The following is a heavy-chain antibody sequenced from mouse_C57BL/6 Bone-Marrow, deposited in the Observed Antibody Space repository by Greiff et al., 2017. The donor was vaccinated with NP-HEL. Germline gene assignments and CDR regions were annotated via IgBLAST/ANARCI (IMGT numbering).Heavy chain of an antibody. Sequence: QVQLQQSGAELVKPGASVKMSCKASGYTFTSYWITWVKQRPGQGLEWIGDIYPGSGSTNYNEKFKSKATLTVDTSSSTAYMQLSSLTSEDSAVYYCARSGHYYYGSSYKAWFAYWGQGTLVTVSA. CDR2: IYPGSGST. J-gene: IGHJ3*01. CDR1: GYTFTSYW. V-gene: IGHV1-55*01. D-gene: IGHD1-1*01. CDR3: ARSGHYYYGSSYKAWFAY.